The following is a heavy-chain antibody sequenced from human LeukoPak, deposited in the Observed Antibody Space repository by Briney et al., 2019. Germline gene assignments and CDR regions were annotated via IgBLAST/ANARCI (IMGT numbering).Heavy chain of an antibody. CDR1: GFTFSSYE. Sequence: PGGSLRLSCAASGFTFSSYEKNWVRQAPGKGLEWVSYISSSGSTIYYADSVKGRFTISRDNAKNSLYLQMNSLRAEDTAVYYCASRGSGYYQTLDYWGQGTLVTVSS. J-gene: IGHJ4*02. D-gene: IGHD3-22*01. CDR2: ISSSGSTI. CDR3: ASRGSGYYQTLDY. V-gene: IGHV3-48*03.